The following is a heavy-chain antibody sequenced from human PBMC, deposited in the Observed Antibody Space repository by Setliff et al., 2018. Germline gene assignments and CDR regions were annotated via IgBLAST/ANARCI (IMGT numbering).Heavy chain of an antibody. CDR3: ARAGGGHIVVATFDFDI. CDR1: GFTVSSSD. CDR2: LSGRYT. D-gene: IGHD2-21*01. J-gene: IGHJ3*02. Sequence: LRLSCATSGFTVSSSDMSWVRQAPGKGLEWISVLSGRYTFYADSVQGRFTVSRDNVKNSLYLEMNGLRAEDTAVYYCARAGGGHIVVATFDFDIWGQGTKVTVSS. V-gene: IGHV3-53*01.